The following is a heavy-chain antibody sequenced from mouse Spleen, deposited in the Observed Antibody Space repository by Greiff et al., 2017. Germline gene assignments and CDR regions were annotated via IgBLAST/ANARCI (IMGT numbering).Heavy chain of an antibody. V-gene: IGHV7-1*01. D-gene: IGHD4-1*01. CDR1: GFTFSDFY. Sequence: EVQLVESGGGLVQSGRSLRLSCATSGFTFSDFYMEWVRQAPGKGLEWIAASRNKANDYTTEYSASVKGRFIVSRDTSQSILYLQMNALRAEDTAIYYCARANWVYYAMDYWGQGTSVTVSS. J-gene: IGHJ4*01. CDR2: SRNKANDYTT. CDR3: ARANWVYYAMDY.